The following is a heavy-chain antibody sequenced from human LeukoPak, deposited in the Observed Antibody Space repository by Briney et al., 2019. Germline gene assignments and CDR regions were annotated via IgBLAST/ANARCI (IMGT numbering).Heavy chain of an antibody. Sequence: SETLSLTCTVSGGSISSSSYYWGWIRQSPGKGLEWIGSMYYRGSTYYNPSLKSRVTLSVDTPQNQFSLKLSSVPAADTAVYYCARHFNQGFDPWGQGALVTVSS. V-gene: IGHV4-39*01. CDR3: ARHFNQGFDP. J-gene: IGHJ5*02. CDR1: GGSISSSSYY. CDR2: MYYRGST.